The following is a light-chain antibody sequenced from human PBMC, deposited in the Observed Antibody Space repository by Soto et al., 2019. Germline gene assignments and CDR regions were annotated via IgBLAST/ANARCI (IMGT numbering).Light chain of an antibody. Sequence: QSVLAQPASVSGSPGQSITISCTGTSSDVGAYNSVSWYQQHPHRAPQVIIYKGTQRPSGVSNRFSGSTSGNAASLTISALQTDDEADYFCCSYTSSSTRVFGTGTKVTVL. CDR2: KGT. V-gene: IGLV2-14*02. CDR3: CSYTSSSTRV. CDR1: SSDVGAYNS. J-gene: IGLJ1*01.